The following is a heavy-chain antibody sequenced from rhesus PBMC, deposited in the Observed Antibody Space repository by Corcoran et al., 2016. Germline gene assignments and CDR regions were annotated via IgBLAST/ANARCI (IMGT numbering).Heavy chain of an antibody. CDR2: VDGSSATT. D-gene: IGHD2-15*01. J-gene: IGHJ4*01. Sequence: QVKLQKWGAGLVKPSATLSLTCAIYGGSISGYYWSWIRQPPGEGGELIWNVDGSSATTNYSPSLRNRVTISKDTSKNQFSLKLTSVTAADTALYYCAREEYCDSTYCSSGFDSWGQGVLVTVSS. CDR3: AREEYCDSTYCSSGFDS. CDR1: GGSISGYY. V-gene: IGHV4-73*01.